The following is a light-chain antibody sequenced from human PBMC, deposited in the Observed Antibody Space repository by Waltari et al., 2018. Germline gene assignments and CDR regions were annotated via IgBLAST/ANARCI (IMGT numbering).Light chain of an antibody. CDR2: DVS. J-gene: IGLJ3*02. V-gene: IGLV2-14*01. CDR3: NSYAGSSSWV. CDR1: SRAVGYYNY. Sequence: QSALTQPPSVSGSPGQSITTACSVTSRAVGYYNYVSWYQQHPGKAPKLIIYDVSERPSGVSDRFSGSKSGNTASLTISGLQAEDEADYYCNSYAGSSSWVFGGGTKLTVL.